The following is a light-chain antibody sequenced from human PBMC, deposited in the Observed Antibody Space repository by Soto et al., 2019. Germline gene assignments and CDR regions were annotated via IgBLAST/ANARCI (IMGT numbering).Light chain of an antibody. CDR2: SNT. CDR1: SSNIEINY. V-gene: IGLV1-47*02. J-gene: IGLJ1*01. Sequence: QSVLTQPPSASGTPGQRVPISCSGSSSNIEINYVYWYQQLPGTAPKLLIYSNTQRPSGVPDRFSGSKSGTSASLAISGLRSEDEADYYCAAWDDTLSGDVFGTGTKVTVL. CDR3: AAWDDTLSGDV.